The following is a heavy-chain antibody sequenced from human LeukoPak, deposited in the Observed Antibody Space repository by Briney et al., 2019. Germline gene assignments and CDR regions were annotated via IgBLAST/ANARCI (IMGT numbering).Heavy chain of an antibody. Sequence: GGSLRLSCAASGFTFSSYEMNWVRQAPGKGLEWVSYISRSGSTIYYADSVKGRFTISRDNAKNSLYLQMNSLRAEDTAVYYCVVVVAATVFDYWGQGTLVTVSS. CDR3: VVVVAATVFDY. CDR2: ISRSGSTI. D-gene: IGHD2-15*01. V-gene: IGHV3-48*03. J-gene: IGHJ4*02. CDR1: GFTFSSYE.